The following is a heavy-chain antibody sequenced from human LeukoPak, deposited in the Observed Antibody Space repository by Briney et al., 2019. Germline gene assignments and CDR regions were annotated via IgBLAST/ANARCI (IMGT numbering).Heavy chain of an antibody. Sequence: PSETLFLTCSVPGGSISSGSYSWGWIRQPPVKGMEWIWSIYYSGSTYYNPSLKSRVTISVDTSKNQFSVKLSSVTAADTAVYYCARTLPPRRAGFDPWGQGTLVTVSS. V-gene: IGHV4-39*07. CDR3: ARTLPPRRAGFDP. CDR2: IYYSGST. J-gene: IGHJ5*02. CDR1: GGSISSGSYS.